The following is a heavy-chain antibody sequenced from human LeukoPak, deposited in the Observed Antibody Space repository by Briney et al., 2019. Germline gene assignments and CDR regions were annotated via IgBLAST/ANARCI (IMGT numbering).Heavy chain of an antibody. CDR3: ARDGGSSGYYYEGWFDP. D-gene: IGHD3-22*01. V-gene: IGHV4-59*12. CDR2: IYYSGST. J-gene: IGHJ5*02. Sequence: PSETLSLTCTVSGGSISSYCWSWVRQPPGKGLEWIGYIYYSGSTNYNPSLKSRVTISVDTSKNQFSLKLSSVTAADTAVYYCARDGGSSGYYYEGWFDPWGQGTLVTVSS. CDR1: GGSISSYC.